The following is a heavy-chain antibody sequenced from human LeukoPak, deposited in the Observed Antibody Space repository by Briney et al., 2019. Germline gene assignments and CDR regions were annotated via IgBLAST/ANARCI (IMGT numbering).Heavy chain of an antibody. CDR1: GFSFSTYA. J-gene: IGHJ6*03. V-gene: IGHV3-23*01. Sequence: GGSLTLPCAASGFSFSTYAMSWVRQAPGKGLEWVSAISAGGATIYYADSVKGRFTVSRDNSKNTLYLHMNSLRAEDTAIYYCAKDSGGTYFYYYYYMDVWGKGTTVTVSS. CDR2: ISAGGATI. CDR3: AKDSGGTYFYYYYYMDV. D-gene: IGHD1-26*01.